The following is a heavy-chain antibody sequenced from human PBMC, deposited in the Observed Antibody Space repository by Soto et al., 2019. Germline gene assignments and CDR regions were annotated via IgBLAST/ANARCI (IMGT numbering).Heavy chain of an antibody. Sequence: QLQLQESGSGLVKPSQTLSLTCAVSNGSISSGGYSWSWIRQPPGKGLEWIGYIYHSGSTSYNPSLKSRVXXSXDXXKNQFSLKLSSVTAADTAVYYCARGYSSSPNWFDPWGQGTLVTVSS. CDR3: ARGYSSSPNWFDP. CDR1: NGSISSGGYS. D-gene: IGHD6-13*01. J-gene: IGHJ5*02. V-gene: IGHV4-30-2*01. CDR2: IYHSGST.